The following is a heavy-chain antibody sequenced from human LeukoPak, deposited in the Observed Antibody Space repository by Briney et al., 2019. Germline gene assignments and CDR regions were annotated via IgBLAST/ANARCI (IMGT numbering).Heavy chain of an antibody. CDR3: VRGDPAAAGYDY. V-gene: IGHV4-59*01. CDR2: IYYSGST. D-gene: IGHD6-13*01. J-gene: IGHJ4*02. Sequence: SETLSLTCTVSGGSISSYYWSWIRQPPGKGLEWIGYIYYSGSTNYNPSLKSRVTISVDTSKNQFSLKLSSVTAADTAVYYCVRGDPAAAGYDYWGQGTLVTVSS. CDR1: GGSISSYY.